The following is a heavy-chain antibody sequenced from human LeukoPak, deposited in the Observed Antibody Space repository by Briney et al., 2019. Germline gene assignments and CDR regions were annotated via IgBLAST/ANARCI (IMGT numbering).Heavy chain of an antibody. CDR1: GFTFSSYA. Sequence: GGSLRLSCAASGFTFSSYAMSWVRQAPGKGLEWVAVIWSNGINRYYADSVKGRFTFSRDNSKNTLSLQMNSLRAEDTAVYYCVKERGPFDGFDVWGQGTMVTVSS. V-gene: IGHV3-33*06. CDR2: IWSNGINR. J-gene: IGHJ3*01. CDR3: VKERGPFDGFDV.